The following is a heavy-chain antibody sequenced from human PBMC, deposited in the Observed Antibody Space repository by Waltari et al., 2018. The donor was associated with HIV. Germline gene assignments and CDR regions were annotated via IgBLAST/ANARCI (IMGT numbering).Heavy chain of an antibody. V-gene: IGHV3-9*01. CDR1: GFPFDDYG. Sequence: EVQLVESGGGLVQPGRSLRLSCEASGFPFDDYGMQWVRQAPGKCLEWVSGISWNSGSLGYADSVKHRVTISRDNGRNSLYLQLNSVRTEDTGVYYCIKLKSSGREFRYFDCGGHGTRVTVS. D-gene: IGHD3-22*01. CDR2: ISWNSGSL. J-gene: IGHJ4*01. CDR3: IKLKSSGREFRYFDC.